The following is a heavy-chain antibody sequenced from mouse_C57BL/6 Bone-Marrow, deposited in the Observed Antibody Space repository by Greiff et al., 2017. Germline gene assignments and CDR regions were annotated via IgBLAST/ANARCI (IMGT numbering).Heavy chain of an antibody. CDR1: GYTFTSYW. J-gene: IGHJ4*01. Sequence: QVQLQQPGAELVKPGASVKMSCTASGYTFTSYWITWVKQRPGQGLEWIGDIFPGSGSTNYNEKFKSKGTLTVDTSSSTAYMQLSSLTSEDSAVYYCANDFYAMDYWGQGTSVTVSS. CDR3: ANDFYAMDY. V-gene: IGHV1-55*01. CDR2: IFPGSGST.